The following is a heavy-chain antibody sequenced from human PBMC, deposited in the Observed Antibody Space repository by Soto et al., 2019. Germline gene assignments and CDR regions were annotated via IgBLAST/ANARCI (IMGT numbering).Heavy chain of an antibody. Sequence: GGSLSLSCTASGFTFGDDALSWGRQAPGKGLEWVGFIRSKAYGGTTEYAASVKGRFTISRDDSKSIAYLQMNSLKTEDTAVYYCTRARGPLYYDYGMDVWGQGTMVTVSS. J-gene: IGHJ6*02. CDR3: TRARGPLYYDYGMDV. V-gene: IGHV3-49*04. CDR1: GFTFGDDA. CDR2: IRSKAYGGTT.